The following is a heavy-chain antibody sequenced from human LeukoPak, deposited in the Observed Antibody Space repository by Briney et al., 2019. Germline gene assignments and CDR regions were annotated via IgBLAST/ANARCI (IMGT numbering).Heavy chain of an antibody. CDR3: AAEPDAFDI. D-gene: IGHD1-14*01. Sequence: GGSLRLSCAASGFTFDDYAMHWVRQAPGKGLEWVSGISWNSGSIGYADSVKGRFTISRDNAKNSLYLQMNSLTAEATALYYCAAEPDAFDIWGQGTMVTVSS. V-gene: IGHV3-9*01. CDR1: GFTFDDYA. J-gene: IGHJ3*02. CDR2: ISWNSGSI.